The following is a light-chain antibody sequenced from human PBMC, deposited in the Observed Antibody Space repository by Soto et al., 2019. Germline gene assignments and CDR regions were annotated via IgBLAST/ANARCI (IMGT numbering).Light chain of an antibody. Sequence: QSALTQPASVSGSPGQSITISCTGTSSYIGGYTFVSWYQQHPGKATKLMIFDVSNRPSGVSNRFSGSKSGNTASLAISGLQAEDEADYYCSSDTSSSTLVVFGGETKLTVL. CDR1: SSYIGGYTF. CDR2: DVS. J-gene: IGLJ2*01. CDR3: SSDTSSSTLVV. V-gene: IGLV2-14*03.